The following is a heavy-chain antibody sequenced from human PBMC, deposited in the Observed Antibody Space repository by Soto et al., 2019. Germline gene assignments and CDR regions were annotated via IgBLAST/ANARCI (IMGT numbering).Heavy chain of an antibody. Sequence: QVQLLQSGAEVKKPGASVKVSCKASGYTFTNYGITWVRQAPGQGLEWMGRISAYNGNTNYAHKLQGRVTMTTDTSTGTAYMGLRSLRSDDTAVYYWARERDGPYYYDSSGYPNDYWGQGTLVTVSS. CDR3: ARERDGPYYYDSSGYPNDY. CDR2: ISAYNGNT. J-gene: IGHJ4*02. D-gene: IGHD3-22*01. CDR1: GYTFTNYG. V-gene: IGHV1-18*01.